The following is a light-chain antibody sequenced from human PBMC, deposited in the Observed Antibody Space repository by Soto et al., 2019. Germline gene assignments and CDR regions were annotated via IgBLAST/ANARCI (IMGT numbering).Light chain of an antibody. J-gene: IGKJ5*01. Sequence: EIVLTQSPATLSVYQGETATLSCRASQSFSSNVAWYQQKPGQAPRLLIYGASTRATGIPARFSGSGSGTEFTLTISSLQSEDFAVYYCQQYNNWPPITFGQGTLLEVK. CDR1: QSFSSN. CDR2: GAS. V-gene: IGKV3-15*01. CDR3: QQYNNWPPIT.